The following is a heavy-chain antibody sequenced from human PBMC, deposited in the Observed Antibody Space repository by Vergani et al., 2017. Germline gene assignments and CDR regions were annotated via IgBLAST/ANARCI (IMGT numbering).Heavy chain of an antibody. J-gene: IGHJ2*01. CDR1: GFSFDDYD. Sequence: EVQLVESGGGLVQPGRSLRLSCAASGFSFDDYDMHWVRQAPGKGLEWVSGIDRNYGVKNGNYFEVRVSISRDNAKKAVFLQMNNLRHEDTALYFCVKDNDYDADGPFDLWGRGTLVTVSS. D-gene: IGHD3-16*01. CDR3: VKDNDYDADGPFDL. CDR2: IDRNYGVK. V-gene: IGHV3-9*01.